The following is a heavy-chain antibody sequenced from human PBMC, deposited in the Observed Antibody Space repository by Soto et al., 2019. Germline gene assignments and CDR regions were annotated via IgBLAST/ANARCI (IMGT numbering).Heavy chain of an antibody. V-gene: IGHV5-51*01. CDR1: GYTFSNFW. CDR2: IYPGDSGT. J-gene: IGHJ5*02. CDR3: ARQGQYYYDSSGYLNWFDP. D-gene: IGHD3-22*01. Sequence: GXSLKISCQSSGYTFSNFWIGWVRQLPGKGLEWMGIIYPGDSGTRYSPSFQGQVTISADKSISTAYLQWSSLKASDTAMYYCARQGQYYYDSSGYLNWFDPWGQGTLVTVSS.